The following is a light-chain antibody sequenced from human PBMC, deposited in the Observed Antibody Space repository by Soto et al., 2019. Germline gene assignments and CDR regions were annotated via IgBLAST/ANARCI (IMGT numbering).Light chain of an antibody. CDR3: QQYGSSPQRT. CDR1: QSVSSY. Sequence: EIVLTQSPATVSLSPGERATLSCRASQSVSSYLAWYQQKPGQAPRLLIYGASSRATGIPDRFSGSGSGTDFTLTISRLEPEDFAVYYCQQYGSSPQRTFGQGTKVDIK. J-gene: IGKJ1*01. V-gene: IGKV3-20*01. CDR2: GAS.